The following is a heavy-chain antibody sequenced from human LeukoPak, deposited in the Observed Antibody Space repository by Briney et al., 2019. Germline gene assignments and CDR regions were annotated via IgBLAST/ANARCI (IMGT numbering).Heavy chain of an antibody. CDR1: GFTFSSYA. CDR2: ISYDGSNK. V-gene: IGHV3-30-3*01. J-gene: IGHJ3*02. D-gene: IGHD3-22*01. CDR3: ARDYDSTFDI. Sequence: GGSLRLSCAASGFTFSSYAMHWVRQAPGKGLEWVAVISYDGSNKYYADSVKGRFTISRGNSKNTLYLQMNSLRAEDTAVYYCARDYDSTFDIWGQGTMVTVSS.